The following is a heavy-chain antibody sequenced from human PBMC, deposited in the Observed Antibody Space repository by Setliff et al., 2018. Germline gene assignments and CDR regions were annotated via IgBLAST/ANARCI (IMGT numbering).Heavy chain of an antibody. J-gene: IGHJ3*02. D-gene: IGHD3-10*01. Sequence: ASVKVSCKASGYTFTSYDTNWVRQATGQGLEWMGWMNPNSGNTGYAQKFQGRVTMTRNTSISTAYMELSSLRSEDTAVYYCASTYYYGSGSRYAFDIWGQGTMVTVSS. CDR1: GYTFTSYD. V-gene: IGHV1-8*01. CDR3: ASTYYYGSGSRYAFDI. CDR2: MNPNSGNT.